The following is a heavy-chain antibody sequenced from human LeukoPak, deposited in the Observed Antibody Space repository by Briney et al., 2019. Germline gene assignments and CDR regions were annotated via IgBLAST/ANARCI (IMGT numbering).Heavy chain of an antibody. D-gene: IGHD3-22*01. Sequence: PSETLSLTCTVSGGSISSSSYYWGWIRQPPGKGLEWIGSIYYSGSTYYNPSLKSRVTISVDTSKNQFSLKLSSVTAADQAVYYCASVTYYYDSSGYFDYWGQGTLVTVSS. CDR1: GGSISSSSYY. CDR3: ASVTYYYDSSGYFDY. CDR2: IYYSGST. V-gene: IGHV4-39*01. J-gene: IGHJ4*02.